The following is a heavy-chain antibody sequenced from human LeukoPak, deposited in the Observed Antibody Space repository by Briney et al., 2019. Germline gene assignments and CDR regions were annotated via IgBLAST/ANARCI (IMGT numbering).Heavy chain of an antibody. V-gene: IGHV1-18*01. CDR3: AGDLDFWSGYLDY. Sequence: GASVKVSCKASDYTFSNYGISWVRQAPGQGLEWMGWINTYNGNTNYAQRLQGRVTMTIDTSTSTAYMELRRLRSDDTAMYYCAGDLDFWSGYLDYWGREPWSPSPQ. D-gene: IGHD3-3*01. CDR2: INTYNGNT. J-gene: IGHJ4*02. CDR1: DYTFSNYG.